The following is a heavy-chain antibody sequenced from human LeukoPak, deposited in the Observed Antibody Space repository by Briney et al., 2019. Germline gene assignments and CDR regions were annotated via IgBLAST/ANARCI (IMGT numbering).Heavy chain of an antibody. V-gene: IGHV4-39*01. J-gene: IGHJ6*03. Sequence: PSETLSLTCTVSGGSISSSSYYWGWIRQPPGKGLEWIGSIYYSGSTYYNPSLKSRVTISVDTSKNQFSLKLSSVTAADTAVYYCAKGTDCSGGSCSSYYYYMDVWGKGTTVTISS. D-gene: IGHD2-15*01. CDR2: IYYSGST. CDR3: AKGTDCSGGSCSSYYYYMDV. CDR1: GGSISSSSYY.